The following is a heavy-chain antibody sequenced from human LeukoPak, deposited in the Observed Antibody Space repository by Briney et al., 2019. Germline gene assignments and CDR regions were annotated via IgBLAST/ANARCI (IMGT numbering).Heavy chain of an antibody. J-gene: IGHJ6*03. CDR3: ARSHSYYYDSSGYYYPTAYYYYMDV. D-gene: IGHD3-22*01. Sequence: PGGSLRLSCAASGFTCSSYWMSWVRQAPGKGLGWVANIKQDGSEKYYVDSVKGRFTISRDNAKNSLYLQMNSLRAEDTAVYYCARSHSYYYDSSGYYYPTAYYYYMDVWGKGTTVTVSS. V-gene: IGHV3-7*01. CDR2: IKQDGSEK. CDR1: GFTCSSYW.